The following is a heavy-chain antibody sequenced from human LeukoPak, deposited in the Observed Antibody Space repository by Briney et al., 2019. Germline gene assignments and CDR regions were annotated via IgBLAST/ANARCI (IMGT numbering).Heavy chain of an antibody. V-gene: IGHV3-74*01. CDR3: AKCAYSSGWSGAFDY. D-gene: IGHD6-19*01. CDR2: INSDGSRT. Sequence: GGSLRLSCAASGFTFSSYWMHWVRQAPGKGLVWVSRINSDGSRTNYADSVKGRFTISRDNSKNTLYLQMNGLRAEDTAVYYCAKCAYSSGWSGAFDYWGQGTLVTVSS. CDR1: GFTFSSYW. J-gene: IGHJ4*02.